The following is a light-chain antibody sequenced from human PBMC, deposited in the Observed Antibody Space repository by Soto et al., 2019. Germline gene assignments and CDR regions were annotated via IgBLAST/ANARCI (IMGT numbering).Light chain of an antibody. CDR3: NSYTSSSTHV. CDR2: DVS. CDR1: SSDVGGYDY. J-gene: IGLJ1*01. Sequence: QSVLTQPASVSGSPGQSITISCTGTSSDVGGYDYVSWLQQHPGQAPKLVIYDVSHRPSGVSIRFSGSKSGNTASLTISGLQAEDEADYYCNSYTSSSTHVFGTGTKLTVL. V-gene: IGLV2-14*01.